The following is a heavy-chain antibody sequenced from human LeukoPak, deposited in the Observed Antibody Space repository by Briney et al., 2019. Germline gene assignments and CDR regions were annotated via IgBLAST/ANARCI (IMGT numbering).Heavy chain of an antibody. Sequence: SWIRQPPGKALEWLALIGWDDDKYYSTSLKTRLTITKDTSENQVVLTMTNMDPVDTATYHCVRSVAGGLGAFDIWGQGTMVTVSS. CDR2: IGWDDDK. D-gene: IGHD6-19*01. V-gene: IGHV2-70*01. CDR3: VRSVAGGLGAFDI. J-gene: IGHJ3*02.